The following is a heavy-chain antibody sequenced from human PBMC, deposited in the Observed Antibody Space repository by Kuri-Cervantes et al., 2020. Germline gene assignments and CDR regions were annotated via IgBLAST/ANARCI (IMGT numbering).Heavy chain of an antibody. CDR2: ISYDGSNK. D-gene: IGHD3-22*01. J-gene: IGHJ4*02. V-gene: IGHV3-30*18. CDR3: VKDLNYYDSSGYYSGFDY. Sequence: GESLKISCAASGFTFSSYGMHWVRQAPGKGLEWVAVISYDGSNKYYADSVKGRFTISRDNSKNTLYLQMNSLRAEDTAVYYCVKDLNYYDSSGYYSGFDYWGQGTLVTVSS. CDR1: GFTFSSYG.